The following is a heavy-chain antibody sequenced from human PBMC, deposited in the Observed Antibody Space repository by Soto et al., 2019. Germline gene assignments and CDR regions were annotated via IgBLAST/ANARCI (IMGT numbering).Heavy chain of an antibody. CDR3: ARGGGSYYDFDY. CDR2: INAGNGNT. V-gene: IGHV1-3*01. Sequence: EASVKVSCKASGYTFTSYAMHWVRQAPGQRLEWMGWINAGNGNTKYSQKFQGRVTITRDTSASTAYMELSSLRSEDTAVYYCARGGGSYYDFDYWGQGTLVTVSS. CDR1: GYTFTSYA. J-gene: IGHJ4*02. D-gene: IGHD1-26*01.